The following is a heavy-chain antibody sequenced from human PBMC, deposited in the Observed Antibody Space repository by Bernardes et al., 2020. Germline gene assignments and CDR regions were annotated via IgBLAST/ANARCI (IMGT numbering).Heavy chain of an antibody. CDR3: AHYSLRPEAFEI. Sequence: SGLTLWSRPHHRTLSFTFSRFSLRPIGLGVAWIGQPPGHPLQWLPPVYWDDEKRYSPSLKSRLTITKDTPKNQVVLTMTNMDPDDTAADYWAHYSLRPEAFEIWGQGTMVTVSS. CDR2: VYWDDEK. CDR1: RFSLRPIGLG. V-gene: IGHV2-5*02. D-gene: IGHD2-15*01. J-gene: IGHJ3*02.